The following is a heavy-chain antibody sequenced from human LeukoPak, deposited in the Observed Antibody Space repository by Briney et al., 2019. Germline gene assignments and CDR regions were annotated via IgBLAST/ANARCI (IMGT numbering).Heavy chain of an antibody. Sequence: VASVKVSCKVSGYTLTELSMHWVRQAPGKGLEWMGGFDPEDGETIYAQKFQGRVTMTEDTSTDTASMDLSSLRPEATGVYYCATVQWLRSRVEKYYFDYWGQGTLVTVSS. CDR1: GYTLTELS. CDR2: FDPEDGET. D-gene: IGHD5-12*01. V-gene: IGHV1-24*01. J-gene: IGHJ4*02. CDR3: ATVQWLRSRVEKYYFDY.